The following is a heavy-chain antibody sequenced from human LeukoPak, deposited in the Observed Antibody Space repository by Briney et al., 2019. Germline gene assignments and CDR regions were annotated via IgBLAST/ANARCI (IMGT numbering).Heavy chain of an antibody. V-gene: IGHV4-34*01. Sequence: SETLSLTCAVYGGSFSGYYWSWIRQPPGKGLEWIGEINHSGSTNYNPSLKSRVTTSVDTSKNQFSLKLSSVTAADTAVYYCARRLMAAAGIDYWGQGTLVTVSS. D-gene: IGHD6-13*01. CDR3: ARRLMAAAGIDY. CDR2: INHSGST. CDR1: GGSFSGYY. J-gene: IGHJ4*02.